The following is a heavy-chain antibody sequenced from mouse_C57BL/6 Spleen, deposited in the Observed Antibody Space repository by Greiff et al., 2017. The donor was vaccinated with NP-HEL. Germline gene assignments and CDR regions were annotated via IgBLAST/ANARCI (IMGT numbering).Heavy chain of an antibody. CDR1: GFTFSSYA. J-gene: IGHJ1*03. CDR3: TRDAYGSSYDWYFDV. CDR2: ISSGGDYI. V-gene: IGHV5-9-1*02. Sequence: EVQGVESGAGLVKPGGSLKLSCAASGFTFSSYAMSWVRQTPEKRLEWVAYISSGGDYIYYADTVKGRFTISRDNARNTLYLQMSSLKSEDTAMYYCTRDAYGSSYDWYFDVWGTGTTVTVSS. D-gene: IGHD1-1*01.